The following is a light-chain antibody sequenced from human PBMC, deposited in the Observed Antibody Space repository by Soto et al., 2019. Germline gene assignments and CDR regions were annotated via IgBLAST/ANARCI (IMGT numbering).Light chain of an antibody. CDR2: RNN. Sequence: QSGLTQPPSASGTLGQRVIISCSGKTPNIGSNYVYWYRHLPGTAPQLLIYRNNQRPSGVPDRFSGSKSRTSASLAISGLRSEDEADCYCASWDDSLSGRVFGGGTQLTVL. CDR3: ASWDDSLSGRV. J-gene: IGLJ3*02. CDR1: TPNIGSNY. V-gene: IGLV1-47*01.